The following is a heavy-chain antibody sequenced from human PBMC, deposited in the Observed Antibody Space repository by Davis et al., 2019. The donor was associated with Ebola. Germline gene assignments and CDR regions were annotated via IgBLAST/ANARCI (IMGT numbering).Heavy chain of an antibody. CDR2: IIPIFGTA. D-gene: IGHD1-1*01. J-gene: IGHJ5*02. CDR3: ARDDDDDNWFDP. Sequence: SVKVSCKASGYTFTSYDINWVRQATGQGLEWMGGIIPIFGTANYAQKFQGRVTITADKSTSTAYMELSSLRSEDTAVYYCARDDDDDNWFDPWGQGTLVTVPS. CDR1: GYTFTSYD. V-gene: IGHV1-69*06.